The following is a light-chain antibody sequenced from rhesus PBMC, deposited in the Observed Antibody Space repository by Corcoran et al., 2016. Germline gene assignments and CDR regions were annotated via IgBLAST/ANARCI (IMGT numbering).Light chain of an antibody. CDR3: QHGYGTPLT. CDR2: KAS. J-gene: IGKJ4*01. CDR1: ENVNKY. Sequence: DIQMTQSPSSLSASVGDRVTITCRASENVNKYVNWYQQKPGKAPKLLSYKASTWQSGVPSRFSGSGSGTDYTFTTSILQPEDVATYYCQHGYGTPLTFGSGTKVAIK. V-gene: IGKV1-74*01.